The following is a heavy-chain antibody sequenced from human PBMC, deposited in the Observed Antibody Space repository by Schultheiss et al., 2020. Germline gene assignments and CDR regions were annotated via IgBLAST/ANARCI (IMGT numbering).Heavy chain of an antibody. Sequence: GGSLRLSCAASGFTFSSYGMHWVRQAPGKGLEWVANIKQDGSEKYYVDSVKGRFTISRDNTKNSLYLQMNSLKTEDTAVYYCTSSTYAYCSDGRCHSDYYYYGMDVWGQGTTVTVSS. V-gene: IGHV3-7*03. J-gene: IGHJ6*02. CDR3: TSSTYAYCSDGRCHSDYYYYGMDV. CDR1: GFTFSSYG. D-gene: IGHD2-15*01. CDR2: IKQDGSEK.